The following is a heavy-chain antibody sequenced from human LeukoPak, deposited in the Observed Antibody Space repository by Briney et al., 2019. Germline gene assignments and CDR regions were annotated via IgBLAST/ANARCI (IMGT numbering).Heavy chain of an antibody. CDR2: IYTSGST. CDR1: GGSISSGSYY. V-gene: IGHV4-61*02. D-gene: IGHD6-19*01. J-gene: IGHJ3*02. Sequence: PSQTLSLTCTVSGGSISSGSYYWSWIRQPAGKGLEWIGRIYTSGSTNYNPSLKSRVTISVDTSKNQFSLKLSSVTAADTAVYYCARGRYSSGGYGAFDIWGQGTMVTVSS. CDR3: ARGRYSSGGYGAFDI.